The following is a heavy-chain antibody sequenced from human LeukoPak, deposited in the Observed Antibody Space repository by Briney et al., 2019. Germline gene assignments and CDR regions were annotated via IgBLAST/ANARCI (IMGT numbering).Heavy chain of an antibody. J-gene: IGHJ4*02. Sequence: PVGSLRLSCAASGLTVSSNYMSWVRQAPGKGLEWVSTISSSSNYIYYEDSVKGRFTISRDNAKNSLYLQMNSLRAEDTAVYYCTRGTSYSSGGPPSGNWGQGTLVSVSS. D-gene: IGHD6-19*01. CDR2: ISSSSNYI. CDR3: TRGTSYSSGGPPSGN. V-gene: IGHV3-21*01. CDR1: GLTVSSNY.